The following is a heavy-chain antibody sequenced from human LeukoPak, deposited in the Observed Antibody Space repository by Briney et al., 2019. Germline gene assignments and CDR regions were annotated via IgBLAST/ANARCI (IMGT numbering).Heavy chain of an antibody. D-gene: IGHD2-2*01. CDR3: ARDRGRVRGYYYAMDV. J-gene: IGHJ6*02. Sequence: SETLSLTCTVSGGSISSYYWSWIRQPPGKGLEWIGYIYYSGSTNYNPSLKSRVTISVDTSKNQFSLNLTSVTAADTAVYYCARDRGRVRGYYYAMDVWGQGTTVTVSS. V-gene: IGHV4-59*12. CDR2: IYYSGST. CDR1: GGSISSYY.